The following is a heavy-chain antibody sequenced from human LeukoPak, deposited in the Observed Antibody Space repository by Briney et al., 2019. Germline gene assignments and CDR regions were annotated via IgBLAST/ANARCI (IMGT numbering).Heavy chain of an antibody. CDR3: ATDRNKYYGSGSWGYYFDY. J-gene: IGHJ4*02. Sequence: GGSLRLSCAASGFTFSSYAMSWVRQAPGKGLEWVSAISGSGGSTYYADSVKGRFTISRDNSKNTLYLQMNSLRAEDTAVYYCATDRNKYYGSGSWGYYFDYWGQGTLVTVSS. V-gene: IGHV3-23*01. CDR1: GFTFSSYA. D-gene: IGHD3-10*01. CDR2: ISGSGGST.